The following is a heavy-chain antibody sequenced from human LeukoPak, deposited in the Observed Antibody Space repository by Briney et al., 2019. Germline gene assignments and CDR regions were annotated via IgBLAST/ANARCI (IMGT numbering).Heavy chain of an antibody. CDR3: ARLGATSGWYYFDY. CDR1: GFTFSSYE. V-gene: IGHV3-48*03. J-gene: IGHJ4*02. D-gene: IGHD6-19*01. CDR2: ITSSGSTI. Sequence: PGGSLRLSCAASGFTFSSYEMNSVRQAPGKGLEWVSYITSSGSTIYYADSVEGRFTISRDNAKNSLYLQMNSLRAEDTAIYYCARLGATSGWYYFDYWGQGTLVTVSS.